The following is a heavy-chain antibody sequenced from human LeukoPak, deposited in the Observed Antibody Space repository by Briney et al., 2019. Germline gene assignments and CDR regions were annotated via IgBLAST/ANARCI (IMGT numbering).Heavy chain of an antibody. Sequence: PGGSLRLSCAASGFTFSNAWMSWVRQAPGKGLEWVGRIKSKTDGGTTDYAAPVKGRFTISRDDSKNTLYLQMNSLKTEDTAVYYCTADLLPWAFDIWGQGTMVTVSS. CDR2: IKSKTDGGTT. V-gene: IGHV3-15*01. J-gene: IGHJ3*02. CDR3: TADLLPWAFDI. CDR1: GFTFSNAW.